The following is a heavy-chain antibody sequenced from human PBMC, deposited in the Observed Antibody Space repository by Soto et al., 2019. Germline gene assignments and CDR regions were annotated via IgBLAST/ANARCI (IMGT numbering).Heavy chain of an antibody. V-gene: IGHV3-23*01. Sequence: HPGGSLRLSCPASGFTFSSYAMSWVRQAPGKGLEWVSAISGSGGSTYYADSVKGRFTISRDNSKNTLYLQMNSLRAEDTAVYYCAQLPPVAGHFDYWGQGTLVTVSS. CDR2: ISGSGGST. CDR3: AQLPPVAGHFDY. D-gene: IGHD6-19*01. CDR1: GFTFSSYA. J-gene: IGHJ4*02.